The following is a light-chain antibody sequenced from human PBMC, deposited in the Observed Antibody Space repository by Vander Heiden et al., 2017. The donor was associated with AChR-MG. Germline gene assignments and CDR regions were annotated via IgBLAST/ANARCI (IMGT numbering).Light chain of an antibody. J-gene: IGLJ3*02. Sequence: QAVLTQPSSLSASPGASASLTCTLRSGINVVTYRIYWYQQKPGSPPQYLLRYKSDSEKDQGSGVPSRFSGSKDASANAGILVISGLQSEDEADYYCMIWHSSAWVFGGGTKLTVL. CDR1: SGINVVTYR. CDR2: YKSDSEK. V-gene: IGLV5-45*02. CDR3: MIWHSSAWV.